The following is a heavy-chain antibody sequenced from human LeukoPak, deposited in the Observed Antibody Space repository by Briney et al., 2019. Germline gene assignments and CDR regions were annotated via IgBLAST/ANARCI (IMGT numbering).Heavy chain of an antibody. CDR3: ARGNGYNNNYFDY. D-gene: IGHD5-24*01. V-gene: IGHV3-48*04. CDR1: GFAFTSYS. J-gene: IGHJ4*02. Sequence: GGSLRLSCAASGFAFTSYSMNWVRQAPGKGLEWVSYITSGSGTIYYADSVKGRFTISRDNAKNSLYLQMNSLRAEDTAVYYCARGNGYNNNYFDYWGQGTLVTVSS. CDR2: ITSGSGTI.